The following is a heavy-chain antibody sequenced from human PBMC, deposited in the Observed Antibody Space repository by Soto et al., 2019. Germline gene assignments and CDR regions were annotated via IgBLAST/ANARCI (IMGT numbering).Heavy chain of an antibody. J-gene: IGHJ4*01. Sequence: QVQLVQSGAEVKKPGASVKVSCKASGYTFTSYGISWVRQAPGQGLEWMGWISAYNGNTNYAQKLQGRVTMTTDTATSTAYLELRGLRSDGTGVDYRARDRGLELSDYWGQGTLVTVSS. D-gene: IGHD1-26*01. V-gene: IGHV1-18*01. CDR3: ARDRGLELSDY. CDR2: ISAYNGNT. CDR1: GYTFTSYG.